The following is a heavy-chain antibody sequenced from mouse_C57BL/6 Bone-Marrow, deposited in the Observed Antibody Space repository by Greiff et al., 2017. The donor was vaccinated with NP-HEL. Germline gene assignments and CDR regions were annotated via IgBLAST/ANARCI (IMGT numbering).Heavy chain of an antibody. CDR1: GYTFTSYW. V-gene: IGHV1-69*01. D-gene: IGHD3-2*02. CDR2: IDPSDSYT. Sequence: VQLQQPGAELVMPGASVKLSCKASGYTFTSYWMHWVKQRPGQGLEWIGEIDPSDSYTNYNQKFKGKSTLTVDKSSSTAYMQLSSLTSEDSAVYYCAKDSAGYYCYAMDYWGQGTSVTVSS. CDR3: AKDSAGYYCYAMDY. J-gene: IGHJ4*01.